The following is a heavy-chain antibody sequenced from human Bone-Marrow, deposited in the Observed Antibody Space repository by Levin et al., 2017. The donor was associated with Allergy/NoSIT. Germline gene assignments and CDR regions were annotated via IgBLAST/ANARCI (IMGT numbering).Heavy chain of an antibody. CDR3: AKEHYETFDWLSPFDY. Sequence: LSLTCAASGFTFSSYGMHWVRQAPGKGLEWVAVISYDGSNKYYADSVKGRFTISRDNSKNTLYLQMNSLRAEDTAVYYCAKEHYETFDWLSPFDYWGQGTLVTVSS. D-gene: IGHD3-9*01. J-gene: IGHJ4*02. CDR2: ISYDGSNK. CDR1: GFTFSSYG. V-gene: IGHV3-30*18.